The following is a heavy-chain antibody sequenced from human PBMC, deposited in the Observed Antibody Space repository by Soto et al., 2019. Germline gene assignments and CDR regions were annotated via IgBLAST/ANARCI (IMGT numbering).Heavy chain of an antibody. D-gene: IGHD2-21*01. V-gene: IGHV2-5*01. J-gene: IGHJ3*01. CDR3: AHRIPERQAFDV. Sequence: CGPTRVSPTPTLPLTRTSSGFSLNTGAVGAGWMRQPPGKPLEWLALVYWNDDERYRPSLKNRLAIIKDTSKNQVVLTMTNINPVHTGTHYCAHRIPERQAFDVWGQGTVVTVSS. CDR1: GFSLNTGAVG. CDR2: VYWNDDE.